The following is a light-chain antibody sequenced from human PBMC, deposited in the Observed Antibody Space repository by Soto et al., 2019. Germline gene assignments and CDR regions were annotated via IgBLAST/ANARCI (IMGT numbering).Light chain of an antibody. Sequence: DMQMTQSPSSLSASVGDRVTITCRPSQTIDNYLNWYQHKPGKAPKLLIYDASTLQSGVSSRFTGSASGTDFTLTIDNLQAEDFATYYCQQTYTIPFAFGQGTKLEI. V-gene: IGKV1-39*01. CDR3: QQTYTIPFA. CDR2: DAS. CDR1: QTIDNY. J-gene: IGKJ2*01.